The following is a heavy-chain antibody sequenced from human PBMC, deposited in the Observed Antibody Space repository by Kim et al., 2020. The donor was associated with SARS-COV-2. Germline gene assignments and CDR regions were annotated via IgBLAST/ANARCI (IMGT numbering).Heavy chain of an antibody. J-gene: IGHJ4*02. CDR3: AKDRTTVVADS. CDR2: T. V-gene: IGHV3-23*01. D-gene: IGHD2-15*01. Sequence: TNYADSVKDRFTFSRDNSKNTLYLQMDSLSAEDTAVYYCAKDRTTVVADSWGQGTLVTVSA.